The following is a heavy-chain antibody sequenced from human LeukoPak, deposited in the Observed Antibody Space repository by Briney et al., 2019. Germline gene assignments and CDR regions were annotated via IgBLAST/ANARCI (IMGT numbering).Heavy chain of an antibody. CDR1: GGSISSYY. CDR3: ARDISDAYYYDSSGYYVNQRNWYFDL. V-gene: IGHV4-59*12. Sequence: SETLSLTCTVSGGSISSYYWSWIRQPPGKGLEWIGYIYYSGSTNYNPSLKSRVTISVDTSKNQFSLKLSSVTAADTAVYYCARDISDAYYYDSSGYYVNQRNWYFDLWGRGTLVTVSS. CDR2: IYYSGST. D-gene: IGHD3-22*01. J-gene: IGHJ2*01.